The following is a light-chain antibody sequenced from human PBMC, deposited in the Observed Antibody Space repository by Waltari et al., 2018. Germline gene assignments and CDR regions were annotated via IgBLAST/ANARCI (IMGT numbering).Light chain of an antibody. CDR1: NIESKS. V-gene: IGLV3-21*02. Sequence: SYVLTQPPSVSVAPGQTARITCDGNNIESKSVLWFQQKPGQAPVFVVYDDSDQPSGVPVRCSGYNSGNTATLTISRVEVGDEADYHCQVWDSNSDHVVFGGGTRLTVL. CDR2: DDS. CDR3: QVWDSNSDHVV. J-gene: IGLJ2*01.